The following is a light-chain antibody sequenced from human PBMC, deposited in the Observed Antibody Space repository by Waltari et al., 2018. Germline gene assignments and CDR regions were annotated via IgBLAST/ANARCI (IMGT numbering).Light chain of an antibody. CDR1: PAISTS. Sequence: DIHLTQSPSFLSSSVGDRVTISCRASPAISTSLAWYHQQPGKAPKFLVYTGSTVQSGVSTRCSSSGAGTEFTLTISGLQPEDFGTYYCQQLSRYPRTFGQGTKVEIK. CDR2: TGS. CDR3: QQLSRYPRT. J-gene: IGKJ1*01. V-gene: IGKV1-9*01.